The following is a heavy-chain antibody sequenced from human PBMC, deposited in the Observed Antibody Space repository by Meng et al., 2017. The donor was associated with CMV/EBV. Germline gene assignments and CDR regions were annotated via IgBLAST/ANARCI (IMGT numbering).Heavy chain of an antibody. V-gene: IGHV4-34*01. CDR2: IHHSGST. D-gene: IGHD2-15*01. J-gene: IGHJ4*02. Sequence: QGQLQQWGAGLLKPSGTLSLTCAVYGGSFSGYYWSWIPQPPGKGLEWIGEIHHSGSTNYNPSLKSRVTISVDTSKNQFSLKLSSVTAADTAVYYCASSLTYPDYWGQGTLVTVSS. CDR1: GGSFSGYY. CDR3: ASSLTYPDY.